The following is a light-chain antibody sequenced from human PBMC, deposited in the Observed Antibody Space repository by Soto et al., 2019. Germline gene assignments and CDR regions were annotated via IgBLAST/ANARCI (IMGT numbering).Light chain of an antibody. CDR2: STS. V-gene: IGLV7-43*01. Sequence: QAVVTQDPSLTVSPGGTVTLTCASSAGAVTSAYYTNWLQQKPGQAPRALIYSTSEKHSWTPARFSGSLLGGKAALTLSAAQPEDEADYYCLLYYGGAKVLFGGGTKLTVL. CDR1: AGAVTSAYY. CDR3: LLYYGGAKVL. J-gene: IGLJ2*01.